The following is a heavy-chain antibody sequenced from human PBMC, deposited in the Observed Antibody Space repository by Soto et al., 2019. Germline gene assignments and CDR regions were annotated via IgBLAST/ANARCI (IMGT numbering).Heavy chain of an antibody. J-gene: IGHJ4*02. D-gene: IGHD3-10*01. Sequence: QVQLVQSGAEVKKPGASVKVSCKASGYTFTSYGISWVRQAPGQGLEWMGWINVYNGNTNYAQKLQGRGTMTTDTSTSTAYLDLRSLRSDDTAVYFCARDTSRGEYDYWGQGNLVTVSS. CDR2: INVYNGNT. CDR1: GYTFTSYG. CDR3: ARDTSRGEYDY. V-gene: IGHV1-18*01.